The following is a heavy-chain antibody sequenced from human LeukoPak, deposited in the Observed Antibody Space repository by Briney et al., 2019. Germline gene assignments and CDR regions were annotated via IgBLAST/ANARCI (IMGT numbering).Heavy chain of an antibody. CDR2: IHYSGGT. CDR1: GASISSHY. D-gene: IGHD3-22*01. J-gene: IGHJ3*02. V-gene: IGHV4-59*11. Sequence: SETLSLTCTVSGASISSHYWSWIRQPPGKGLEWIGYIHYSGGTNHNPSLKSRVTISVDTSKNQFSLKLSSVTAADTAVYYCARVTDSRGYYYSDDAFDIWGQGTMVTVSS. CDR3: ARVTDSRGYYYSDDAFDI.